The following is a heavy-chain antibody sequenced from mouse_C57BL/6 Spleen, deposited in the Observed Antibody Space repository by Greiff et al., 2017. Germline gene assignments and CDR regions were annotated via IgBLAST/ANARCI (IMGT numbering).Heavy chain of an antibody. CDR1: GFTFSSYA. Sequence: EVQLVESGGGLVKPGGSLKLSCAASGFTFSSYAMSWVRQTPEKRLEWVATISDGGSYTYYPDNVKGRFTISRDNAKNNLYLQMSHLKSEDTAMYYCARENERGAMDYWGQGTSVTVSS. J-gene: IGHJ4*01. CDR2: ISDGGSYT. CDR3: ARENERGAMDY. V-gene: IGHV5-4*01.